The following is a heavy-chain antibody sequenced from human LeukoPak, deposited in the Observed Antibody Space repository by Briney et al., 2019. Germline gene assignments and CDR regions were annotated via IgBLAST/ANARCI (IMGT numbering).Heavy chain of an antibody. CDR2: IYSGGST. V-gene: IGHV3-66*02. J-gene: IGHJ6*04. CDR1: GFSLSTNY. Sequence: PGGSLRLSCAASGFSLSTNYMNWVRQAPGKGLEWVSVIYSGGSTYYADSVTGRFTISRDNSKNTLYLQMNSLRAEDTAVYYCARDLTTVTETYYYYYYGMAVWGKGTTVTVSS. CDR3: ARDLTTVTETYYYYYYGMAV. D-gene: IGHD4-17*01.